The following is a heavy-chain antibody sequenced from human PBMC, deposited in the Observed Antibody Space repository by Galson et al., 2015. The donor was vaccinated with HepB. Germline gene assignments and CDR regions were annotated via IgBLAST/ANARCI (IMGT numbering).Heavy chain of an antibody. V-gene: IGHV3-23*01. J-gene: IGHJ6*02. CDR1: GFTFSSYA. CDR2: ISGSGGST. CDR3: AKAPYFGVVIISPYYYYGMDV. Sequence: LRLSCAASGFTFSSYAMSWVRQAPGKGLEWVSAISGSGGSTYYADSVKGRFTISRDNSKNTLYLQMNSLRAEDTAVYYCAKAPYFGVVIISPYYYYGMDVWGQGATVTVSS. D-gene: IGHD3-3*01.